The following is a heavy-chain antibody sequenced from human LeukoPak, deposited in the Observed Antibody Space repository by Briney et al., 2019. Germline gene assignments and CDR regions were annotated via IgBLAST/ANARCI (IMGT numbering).Heavy chain of an antibody. V-gene: IGHV3-33*01. CDR1: GFTFSSYG. D-gene: IGHD1-26*01. CDR3: ARDRLGGAYYYYYMDV. J-gene: IGHJ6*03. Sequence: GGSLRLSCVASGFTFSSYGMHWVRQAPGKGLEWVAVIWYDGSNKYYADSVKGRFTISRDNSKNTLYLQMNSLRAEDTAVYYCARDRLGGAYYYYYMDVWGKGTTVTVSS. CDR2: IWYDGSNK.